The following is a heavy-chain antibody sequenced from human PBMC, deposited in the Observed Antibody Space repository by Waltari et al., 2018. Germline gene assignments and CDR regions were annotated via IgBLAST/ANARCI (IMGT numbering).Heavy chain of an antibody. Sequence: QLQLQESGPGLVKPSETLSLTCLVSGGSISNRDYYWGWIRQPPGKGLEWIGSTFYIGRTYLNPSLKSRVSMSVDTSNNHFSLKLHSVTAADTAMYVCARGWGTVSASKGTPPNWCDPWGQGTLVTVSS. D-gene: IGHD3-16*01. V-gene: IGHV4-39*07. CDR3: ARGWGTVSASKGTPPNWCDP. CDR2: TFYIGRT. J-gene: IGHJ5*02. CDR1: GGSISNRDYY.